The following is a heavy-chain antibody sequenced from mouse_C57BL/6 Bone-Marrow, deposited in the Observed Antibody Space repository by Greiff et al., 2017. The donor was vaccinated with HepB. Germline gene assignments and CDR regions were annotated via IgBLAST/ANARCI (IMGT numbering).Heavy chain of an antibody. D-gene: IGHD1-1*01. Sequence: VQLKQSGPGLVQPSQSLSITCTVSGFSLTSYGVHWVRQPPGKGLEWLGVICSGGSTDYNAAFISRLSISKDNPKSQVFFKMNSLQADDTAIYYCAKNSLYYYGSSPYFDYWGQGTTLTVSS. CDR1: GFSLTSYG. CDR3: AKNSLYYYGSSPYFDY. V-gene: IGHV2-4*01. J-gene: IGHJ2*01. CDR2: ICSGGST.